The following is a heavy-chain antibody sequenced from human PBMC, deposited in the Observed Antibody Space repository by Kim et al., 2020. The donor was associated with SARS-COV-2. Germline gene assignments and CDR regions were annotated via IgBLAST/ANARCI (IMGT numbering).Heavy chain of an antibody. J-gene: IGHJ6*03. Sequence: GRFTISRDNARNLLYLQMNSLRAEDTAVYYCARDAYDFWSGYDGVSYMDVWGKGTTVTVSS. CDR3: ARDAYDFWSGYDGVSYMDV. D-gene: IGHD3-3*01. V-gene: IGHV3-21*06.